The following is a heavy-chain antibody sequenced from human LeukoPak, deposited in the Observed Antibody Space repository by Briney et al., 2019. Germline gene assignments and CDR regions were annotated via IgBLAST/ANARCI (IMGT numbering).Heavy chain of an antibody. V-gene: IGHV4-59*01. CDR1: GGSISSYY. J-gene: IGHJ5*02. Sequence: SETLSLTCTVSGGSISSYYWSWIRQPPGKGLEWVGYIYYSGSTNYNPSIKSRVTISVDTSKNQCSLKLSSVTAADTAVYYWARGPISRYFVWLLSEPTGWFDPWGQGTLVTVSS. D-gene: IGHD3-9*01. CDR3: ARGPISRYFVWLLSEPTGWFDP. CDR2: IYYSGST.